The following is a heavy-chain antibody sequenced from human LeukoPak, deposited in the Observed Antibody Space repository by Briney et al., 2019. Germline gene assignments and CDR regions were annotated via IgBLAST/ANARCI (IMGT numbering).Heavy chain of an antibody. CDR3: AKAKSVSSSARYYYYYYGMDV. Sequence: GGSLRLSCAASGFTFSSYAMSWVRQAPGKGLEWVSAISGSGGSTYYADSVKGRFTISRDNSKNTLYLQMNSLRAEDTAVYYCAKAKSVSSSARYYYYYYGMDVWGQGTTVTVSS. V-gene: IGHV3-23*01. J-gene: IGHJ6*02. CDR1: GFTFSSYA. CDR2: ISGSGGST. D-gene: IGHD6-6*01.